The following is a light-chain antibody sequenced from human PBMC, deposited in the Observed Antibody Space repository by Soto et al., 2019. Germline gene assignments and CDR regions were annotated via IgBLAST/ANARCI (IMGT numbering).Light chain of an antibody. CDR1: SGHSSYA. Sequence: QLVLTQSPSASASLGASVKRTCTLSSGHSSYAIAWHQQQPEKGPRYLMRLNSDGSHSKGDGIPDRFSGSSSEAERYLTISSLQPEQEADYFRQTWGSGAVVLGGGAQRTV. J-gene: IGLJ2*01. V-gene: IGLV4-69*01. CDR3: QTWGSGAVV. CDR2: LNSDGSH.